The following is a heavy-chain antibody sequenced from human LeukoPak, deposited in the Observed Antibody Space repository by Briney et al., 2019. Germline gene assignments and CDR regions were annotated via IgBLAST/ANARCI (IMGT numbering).Heavy chain of an antibody. CDR1: EFTFSNYA. CDR2: ISSSSSYI. J-gene: IGHJ3*02. Sequence: GGSLRLSCAASEFTFSNYAMHWVRQAPGKGLEWVSSISSSSSYIYYADSVKGRFTISRDNAKNSLYLQMNSLRAEDTAVYYCARAHYGDYALGAFDIWGQGTMVTVSS. D-gene: IGHD4-17*01. V-gene: IGHV3-21*01. CDR3: ARAHYGDYALGAFDI.